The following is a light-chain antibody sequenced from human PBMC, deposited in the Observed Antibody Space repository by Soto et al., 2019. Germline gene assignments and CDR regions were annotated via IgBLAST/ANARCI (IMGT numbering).Light chain of an antibody. Sequence: DIQMTQSPSSLSASVGDRVTITCRASQAIGSWLAWYQQKPGKAPTSLIYDASNLQTELPSRFRGCGSGTDFTLTLSDLPPEDSATYSCEQYHSCPLTFGGRTMVVIK. CDR2: DAS. J-gene: IGKJ4*01. V-gene: IGKV1D-16*01. CDR3: EQYHSCPLT. CDR1: QAIGSW.